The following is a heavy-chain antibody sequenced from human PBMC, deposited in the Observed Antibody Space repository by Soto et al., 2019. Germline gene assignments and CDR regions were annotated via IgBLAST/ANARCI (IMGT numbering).Heavy chain of an antibody. CDR1: GGTFSSYT. Sequence: SVKVSCKASGGTFSSYTISWVRQAPGQGLEWMGRIIPIVNMASYAQKFQGRVTITADKSTNTAYMELSGLRSEDTAVYYCARGPDYAGYFDYWGRGTLVTVSS. J-gene: IGHJ4*02. CDR2: IIPIVNMA. V-gene: IGHV1-69*02. D-gene: IGHD4-17*01. CDR3: ARGPDYAGYFDY.